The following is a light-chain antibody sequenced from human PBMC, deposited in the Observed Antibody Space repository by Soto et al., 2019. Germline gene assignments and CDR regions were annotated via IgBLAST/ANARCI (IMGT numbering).Light chain of an antibody. V-gene: IGKV3-20*01. CDR2: GAS. Sequence: VLTQSPGTLSLSPGERATLSCRASQSVSSSYLAWYQQKPGQAPRLLIYGASSRATGIPDRFSGSGSGTEFTLTISSLQSEDFAVYYCQQYNNWWTFGQGTKVDI. J-gene: IGKJ1*01. CDR1: QSVSSSY. CDR3: QQYNNWWT.